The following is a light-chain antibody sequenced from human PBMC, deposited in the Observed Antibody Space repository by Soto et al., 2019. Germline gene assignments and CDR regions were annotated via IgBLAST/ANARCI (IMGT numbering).Light chain of an antibody. CDR2: TAS. Sequence: DIQMTQSPSSLSASVGDRVSITCRSSQRISSSLSWLQQKPGKAPKLLIYTASNLQIGVPSRFSGNGSATDFTLSINSLQPEDFATYYCQQTYSTPLTFGGGTKVDIK. CDR1: QRISSS. V-gene: IGKV1-39*01. CDR3: QQTYSTPLT. J-gene: IGKJ4*01.